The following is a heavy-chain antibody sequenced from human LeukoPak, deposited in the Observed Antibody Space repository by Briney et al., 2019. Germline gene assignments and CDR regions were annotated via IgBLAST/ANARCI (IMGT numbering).Heavy chain of an antibody. CDR1: EFTFSNYW. Sequence: PGGSLRLSCVASEFTFSNYWMTWVRQAPGKGLEWVANIKQDGSEKYYVDSVKGRFTISRDNSKNTLYLQMNSLRAEDTAVYYCATSLVGATSYYFDYWGQGTLVTVSS. V-gene: IGHV3-7*03. J-gene: IGHJ4*02. D-gene: IGHD1-26*01. CDR2: IKQDGSEK. CDR3: ATSLVGATSYYFDY.